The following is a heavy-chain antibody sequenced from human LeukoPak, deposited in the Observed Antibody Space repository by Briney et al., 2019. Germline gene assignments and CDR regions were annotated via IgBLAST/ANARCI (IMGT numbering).Heavy chain of an antibody. J-gene: IGHJ5*02. V-gene: IGHV3-48*04. CDR3: ATKVTGTSHFSS. CDR1: GFTFSSYW. CDR2: IGRSGSSI. D-gene: IGHD4-17*01. Sequence: PGGSLRLSCAASGFTFSSYWMHWVRQAPGKGLEWVSYIGRSGSSIYYADSVKGRFTISRDNARNSLYLQMNSLRAEDTAVYYCATKVTGTSHFSSWGQGTLVTVSS.